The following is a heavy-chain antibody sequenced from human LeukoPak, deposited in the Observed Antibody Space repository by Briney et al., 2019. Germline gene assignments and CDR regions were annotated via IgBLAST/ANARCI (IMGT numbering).Heavy chain of an antibody. Sequence: PGGSLRLSCAASGFTFSSYWMHWVRQAPGKGLGWVSRANGGGSSTSYADSVKGRFTISRDNAKNTLYLQMNNLRADDTAVYYCARGGSGYDWETYWGQGTLVTVSS. V-gene: IGHV3-74*01. CDR1: GFTFSSYW. D-gene: IGHD5-12*01. CDR2: ANGGGSST. CDR3: ARGGSGYDWETY. J-gene: IGHJ4*02.